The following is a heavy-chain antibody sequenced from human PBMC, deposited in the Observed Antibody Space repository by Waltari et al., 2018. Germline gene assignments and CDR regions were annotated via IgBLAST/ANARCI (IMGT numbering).Heavy chain of an antibody. D-gene: IGHD5-12*01. J-gene: IGHJ4*02. CDR2: IIPIFGTA. CDR1: GGTFSSYA. Sequence: QVQLVQSGAEVKKPGSSVKVSCKASGGTFSSYAISWVRQAPGQGLEWMGGIIPIFGTANYAQKFQGRVTVTADESTSTAYMELSSLRSEDTAVYYCARVRQVTAGDGYDFDYWGQGTLVTVSS. CDR3: ARVRQVTAGDGYDFDY. V-gene: IGHV1-69*13.